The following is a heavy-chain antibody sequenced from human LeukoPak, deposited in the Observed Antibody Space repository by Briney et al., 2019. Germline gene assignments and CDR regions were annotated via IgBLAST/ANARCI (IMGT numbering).Heavy chain of an antibody. CDR2: INPNSGDT. CDR3: ARHTTQNYYDSSGYYY. D-gene: IGHD3-22*01. CDR1: GYTFTGYY. J-gene: IGHJ4*02. Sequence: ASVKVSCKASGYTFTGYYVHWVRQAPGQGLEWMGRINPNSGDTNYAQKFQGRVTMTRDTSISTAYMELSRLRSDDTAVYYCARHTTQNYYDSSGYYYWGQGTLVTVSS. V-gene: IGHV1-2*06.